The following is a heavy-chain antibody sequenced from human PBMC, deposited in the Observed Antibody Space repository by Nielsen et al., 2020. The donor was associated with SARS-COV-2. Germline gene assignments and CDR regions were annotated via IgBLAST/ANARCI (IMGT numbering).Heavy chain of an antibody. CDR3: ARVGGGFDY. D-gene: IGHD3-16*01. J-gene: IGHJ4*02. V-gene: IGHV4-34*01. Sequence: GSLRLSCAVYGGSFSGYYWSWIRQPPGKGLEWIGEINHSGSTNYNPSLKSRVTISVDTSKNQFSLKLSSVTAADTAVYYCARVGGGFDYWGQGTLVTVSS. CDR1: GGSFSGYY. CDR2: INHSGST.